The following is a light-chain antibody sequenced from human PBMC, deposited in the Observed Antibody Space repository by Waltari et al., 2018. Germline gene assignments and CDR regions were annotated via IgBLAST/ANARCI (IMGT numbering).Light chain of an antibody. V-gene: IGKV1-33*01. CDR3: QHYDNLPPPLT. CDR2: DAT. CDR1: QDISNS. Sequence: DIQMTQSPSSLSASVGDRVTITCQASQDISNSLNWYQQKPGKAPKLLNYDATNLETRVPXXXXXXGSGTDXXFTXXXLXPEDIATYYCQHYDNLPPPLTFGGGTKVEIK. J-gene: IGKJ4*01.